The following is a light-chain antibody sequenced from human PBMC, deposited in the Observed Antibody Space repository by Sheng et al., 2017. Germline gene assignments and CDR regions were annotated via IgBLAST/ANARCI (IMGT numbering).Light chain of an antibody. CDR3: NSRDSSGIGD. CDR1: SLRNYF. J-gene: IGLJ1*01. Sequence: SSELTQEPAVSVALGQTVTITCQGDSLRNYFASWYQQKPGQAPRLVMYRTDYRPSGIPDRFSGASSGDTSSLTITGAQAEDEADYYCNSRDSSGIGDFGSGTKVTVL. V-gene: IGLV3-19*01. CDR2: RTD.